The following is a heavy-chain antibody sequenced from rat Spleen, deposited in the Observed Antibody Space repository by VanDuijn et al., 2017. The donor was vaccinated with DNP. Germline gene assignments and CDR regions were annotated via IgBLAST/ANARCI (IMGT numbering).Heavy chain of an antibody. CDR1: GFSLTNYG. CDR2: IWGHGST. CDR3: TRESWGYVMDA. Sequence: QVQLKESGPVLVQALETLSLTCTVSGFSLTNYGVIWVRQSPGKGLEWMGIIWGHGSTDYNSALKSRLSINRYTSKSQVFLKMNSLQPDDTAIYYCTRESWGYVMDAWGQEASVTVSS. D-gene: IGHD1-7*01. V-gene: IGHV2S75*01. J-gene: IGHJ4*01.